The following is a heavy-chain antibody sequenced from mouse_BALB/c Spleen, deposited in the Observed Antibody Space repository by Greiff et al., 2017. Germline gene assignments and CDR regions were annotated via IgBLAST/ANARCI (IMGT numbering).Heavy chain of an antibody. J-gene: IGHJ3*01. CDR3: ARTEPYGSSYWFAY. V-gene: IGHV1-14*01. CDR2: INPYNDGT. CDR1: GYTFTSYV. D-gene: IGHD1-1*01. Sequence: EVQLVESGPELVKPGASVKMSCKASGYTFTSYVMHWVKQKPGQGLEWIGYINPYNDGTKYNEKFKGKATLTSDKSSSTAYMELSSLTSEDSAVYYCARTEPYGSSYWFAYWGQGTLVTVSA.